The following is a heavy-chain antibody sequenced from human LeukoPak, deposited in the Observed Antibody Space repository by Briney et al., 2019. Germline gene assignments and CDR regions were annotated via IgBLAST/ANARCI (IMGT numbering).Heavy chain of an antibody. V-gene: IGHV1-8*01. CDR2: MNPNSGNT. CDR3: ARTTGYSNYWFDP. CDR1: GYTFTSYD. D-gene: IGHD4-11*01. J-gene: IGHJ5*02. Sequence: GASVKVSCTASGYTFTSYDINWVRQATGQGLEWMGWMNPNSGNTGYAQKFQGRVTMTRNTSISTAYMELSSLRSEDTAVYYCARTTGYSNYWFDPWGQGTLVTVSS.